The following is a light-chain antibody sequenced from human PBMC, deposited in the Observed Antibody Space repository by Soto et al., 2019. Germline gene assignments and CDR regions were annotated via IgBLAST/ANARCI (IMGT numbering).Light chain of an antibody. CDR2: KAS. V-gene: IGKV1-5*03. CDR1: QSVSFW. CDR3: QQYNTFPPYT. J-gene: IGKJ2*01. Sequence: DIQMTQSPSTLSASVGDRVTITCRASQSVSFWLAWYQQKPGKAPKLLIYKASNLESGVPSRFSGSGSGTEFTLTISSLQPDDFGTHYCQQYNTFPPYTFGQGTKLEIK.